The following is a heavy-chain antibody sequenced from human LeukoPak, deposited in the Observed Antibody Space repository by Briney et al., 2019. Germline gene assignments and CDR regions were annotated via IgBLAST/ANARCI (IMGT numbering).Heavy chain of an antibody. J-gene: IGHJ6*03. CDR1: GFTFSDYY. D-gene: IGHD3-10*01. CDR3: ARDRALYYYGSGIGYYMDV. V-gene: IGHV3-11*04. CDR2: ISSSGSTI. Sequence: WGSLRLSCAASGFTFSDYYMSRIRQAPGKGLEWVSYISSSGSTIYYADSVKGRFTISRDNAKNSLYLQMNSLRAEDTAVYYCARDRALYYYGSGIGYYMDVWGKGTTVTVSS.